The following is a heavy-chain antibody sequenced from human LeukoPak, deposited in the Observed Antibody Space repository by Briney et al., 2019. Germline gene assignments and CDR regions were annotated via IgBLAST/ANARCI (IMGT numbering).Heavy chain of an antibody. CDR1: GGSISSYY. V-gene: IGHV4-59*01. Sequence: SETLSLTCTVSGGSISSYYWSWIRQPPGKGLEWIGYIYYSGSTNYNPSLKSRVTISVDTSKNQFSLKLSSVTAADTAVYYCARGHLSYRSGGSCYGVFYWYFDLWGRGTLVTVSS. CDR3: ARGHLSYRSGGSCYGVFYWYFDL. D-gene: IGHD2-15*01. CDR2: IYYSGST. J-gene: IGHJ2*01.